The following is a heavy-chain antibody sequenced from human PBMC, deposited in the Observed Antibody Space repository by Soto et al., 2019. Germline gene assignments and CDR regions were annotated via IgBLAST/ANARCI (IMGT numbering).Heavy chain of an antibody. Sequence: GASVKVSCKASGYTFNSFAMHWVRQAPGQRLEWMGWISAYNGNTNYAQKLQGRVTMTTDTSTSTAYMELRSLGSDDTAVYYCSRDRGIIVGATNNPFDPWGQGTLVTVSS. V-gene: IGHV1-18*01. CDR3: SRDRGIIVGATNNPFDP. CDR2: ISAYNGNT. CDR1: GYTFNSFA. J-gene: IGHJ5*02. D-gene: IGHD1-26*01.